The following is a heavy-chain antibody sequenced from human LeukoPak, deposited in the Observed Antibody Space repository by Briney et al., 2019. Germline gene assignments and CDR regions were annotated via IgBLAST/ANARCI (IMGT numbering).Heavy chain of an antibody. V-gene: IGHV3-23*01. CDR3: ATHKSITMIVDYY. CDR1: GFTFSSYA. CDR2: ISGSGGST. D-gene: IGHD3-22*01. Sequence: GGSLRLSCAASGFTFSSYAMSWVRQAPGKGLEWVSAISGSGGSTYYADSVKGRFTISRDNSKNTLYLQMNSLRAEDTAVYYCATHKSITMIVDYYWGQGTLVTVSS. J-gene: IGHJ4*02.